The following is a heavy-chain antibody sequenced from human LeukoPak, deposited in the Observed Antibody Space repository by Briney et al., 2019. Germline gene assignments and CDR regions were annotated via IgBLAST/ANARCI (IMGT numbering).Heavy chain of an antibody. CDR2: QYYSGAP. V-gene: IGHV4-59*12. CDR1: GGSMSPYY. Sequence: SETLSLTCSVSGGSMSPYYWNWIRQPPGKGLEWIGYQYYSGAPDYNPSLKSRVTFSVDTSKNQFSLKLSSVTAADTAVYYCARVRGFGGYCSSTSCYNWFDPWGQGTLVTVSS. CDR3: ARVRGFGGYCSSTSCYNWFDP. D-gene: IGHD2-2*01. J-gene: IGHJ5*02.